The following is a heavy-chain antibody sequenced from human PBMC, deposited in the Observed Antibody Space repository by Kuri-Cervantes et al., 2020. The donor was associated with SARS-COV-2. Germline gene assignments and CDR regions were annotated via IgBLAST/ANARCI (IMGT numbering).Heavy chain of an antibody. Sequence: GESLKISCEASGFIFSDYAIDWVRQAPGKGLEWVAIISYDGRNTKFADSVKGRFSISRDSSDSTVYLQMNTLRHEDTAVYYCAKGAIFMLAYGGVFDYWGQGTLVTVSS. J-gene: IGHJ4*02. CDR1: GFIFSDYA. CDR2: ISYDGRNT. D-gene: IGHD3-16*01. CDR3: AKGAIFMLAYGGVFDY. V-gene: IGHV3-30*04.